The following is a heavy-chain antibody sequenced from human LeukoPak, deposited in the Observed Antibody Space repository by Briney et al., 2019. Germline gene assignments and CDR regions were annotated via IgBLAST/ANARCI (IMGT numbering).Heavy chain of an antibody. CDR3: ARVDYSNSQPNMDV. CDR1: GGTFSSYA. V-gene: IGHV1-18*01. J-gene: IGHJ6*03. CDR2: ISAYNGNT. D-gene: IGHD2/OR15-2a*01. Sequence: ASVKVSCKASGGTFSSYAISWVRQAPGQGLEWMGWISAYNGNTNYAQKLQGRVTMTTDTSSTAYMELRSLRSDDAAVYFCARVDYSNSQPNMDVWGKGTTVTVS.